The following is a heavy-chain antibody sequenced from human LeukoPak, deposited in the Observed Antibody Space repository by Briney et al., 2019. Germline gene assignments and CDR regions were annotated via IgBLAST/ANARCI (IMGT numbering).Heavy chain of an antibody. J-gene: IGHJ4*02. D-gene: IGHD3-3*01. CDR3: GRARGVLRFLEWLLPY. CDR2: MNPNSGNT. CDR1: GYTFTSYD. Sequence: ASVKVSCKASGYTFTSYDINWVRQATGQGLEWMGWMNPNSGNTGYAQKFQGRVTMTRNTSISTAYMELSSLRSEDTAVYYCGRARGVLRFLEWLLPYWGQGTLVTVSS. V-gene: IGHV1-8*01.